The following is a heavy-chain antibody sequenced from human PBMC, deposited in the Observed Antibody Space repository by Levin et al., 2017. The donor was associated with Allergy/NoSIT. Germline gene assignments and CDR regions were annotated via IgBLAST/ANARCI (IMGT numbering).Heavy chain of an antibody. CDR1: GGSVRSGTYY. D-gene: IGHD5/OR15-5a*01. CDR2: INYRGVT. J-gene: IGHJ6*02. CDR3: ARNRIIVSGGNDYYYGMDG. V-gene: IGHV4-61*01. Sequence: SQTLSLPCSVSGGSVRSGTYYWRWIRRPPGKGLEWIGYINYRGVTKYNPSLKSRVTISVDTSKNEFSLKVTSVTPADTAVYYCARNRIIVSGGNDYYYGMDGWGQGTTVTVSS.